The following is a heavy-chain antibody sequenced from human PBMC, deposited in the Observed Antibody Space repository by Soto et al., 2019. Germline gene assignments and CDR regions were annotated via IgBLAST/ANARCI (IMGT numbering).Heavy chain of an antibody. CDR3: AKGGSSSGRYSDY. CDR1: GFTFNDYA. V-gene: IGHV3-9*01. D-gene: IGHD6-6*01. CDR2: INWNSGNI. Sequence: EVQLVESGGGLVQPGGSLRLSCAASGFTFNDYAMHWVRQAPGKGLDWVSGINWNSGNIGYADSVKGRFTISRDSAKNSLYLQMKSLRAEDTALYYCAKGGSSSGRYSDYWGQGTLVTVSS. J-gene: IGHJ4*02.